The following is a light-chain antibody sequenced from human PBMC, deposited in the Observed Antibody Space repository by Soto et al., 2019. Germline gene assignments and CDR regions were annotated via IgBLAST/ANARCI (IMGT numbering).Light chain of an antibody. CDR1: TSDVGGYSY. J-gene: IGLJ2*01. V-gene: IGLV2-14*01. CDR3: SSYTRSNTLV. Sequence: QSALTQPASVSGSPGQSITISCTGTTSDVGGYSYVSWYQQHPGKAPKLMIYIVSNRPSGVPNRFSGSTSGNTASLTISGLQAEDEANYYCSSYTRSNTLVFGGGTKLTVL. CDR2: IVS.